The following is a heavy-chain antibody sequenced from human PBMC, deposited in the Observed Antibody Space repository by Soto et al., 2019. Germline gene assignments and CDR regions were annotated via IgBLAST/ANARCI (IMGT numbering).Heavy chain of an antibody. Sequence: QVQLQQWGGGLLQPSETLSLTCAVNGGSLSRFYWNWIRQTPEKGLQWIGEIDHSGSTSYNPSLKSRVDISVDTSRNQVSLKLSSVTAADTAVYFCARGRPRPGSSPMLRPETDYYGMDVWGRGTTVTV. CDR2: IDHSGST. CDR3: ARGRPRPGSSPMLRPETDYYGMDV. V-gene: IGHV4-34*01. D-gene: IGHD6-6*01. CDR1: GGSLSRFY. J-gene: IGHJ6*02.